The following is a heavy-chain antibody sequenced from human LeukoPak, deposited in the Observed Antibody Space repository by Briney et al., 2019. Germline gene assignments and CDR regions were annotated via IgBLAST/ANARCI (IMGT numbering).Heavy chain of an antibody. CDR1: GGSVSSGSYY. J-gene: IGHJ4*02. Sequence: SETLSLTCTVSGGSVSSGSYYWSWIRQPPGKGLEWIGYIYYSGSTNYNPSLKSRVTISVDTSKNQFSLKRSSVTAADTAVYYCARAPRGVYDSSGYYTTPHDYWGQGTLVTVSS. CDR3: ARAPRGVYDSSGYYTTPHDY. D-gene: IGHD3-22*01. CDR2: IYYSGST. V-gene: IGHV4-61*01.